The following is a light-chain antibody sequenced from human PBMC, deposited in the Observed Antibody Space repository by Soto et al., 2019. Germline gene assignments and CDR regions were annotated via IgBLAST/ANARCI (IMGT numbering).Light chain of an antibody. CDR1: ESVSSK. CDR3: QQYGSSLMYT. CDR2: DAS. V-gene: IGKV3-20*01. Sequence: EIVMTQSPATLSVSPGERATLSCRASESVSSKLVWYQKKPGQAPRLLIHDASTRATGIPDRFSGSGSGTDFTLTIDRLEPEDFAMYYCQQYGSSLMYTFGQGTRLEIK. J-gene: IGKJ5*01.